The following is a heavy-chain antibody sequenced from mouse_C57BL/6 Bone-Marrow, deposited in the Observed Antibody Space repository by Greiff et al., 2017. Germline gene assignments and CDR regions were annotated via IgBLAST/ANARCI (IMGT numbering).Heavy chain of an antibody. V-gene: IGHV10-1*01. CDR1: GFSFNTYA. CDR3: VPGVWFAY. J-gene: IGHJ3*01. CDR2: IRSKSNNYAT. Sequence: DVQLVESGGGLVQPKGSLKLSCAASGFSFNTYAMNWVRQAPGKGLEWVARIRSKSNNYATYYADSVKDRFTISRDDSESMLYLQTNNLKTEDTAMYYCVPGVWFAYWGQGTLVTVSA.